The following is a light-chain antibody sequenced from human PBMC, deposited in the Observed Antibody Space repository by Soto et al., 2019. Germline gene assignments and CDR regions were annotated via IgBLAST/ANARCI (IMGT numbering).Light chain of an antibody. CDR1: QSVSSN. CDR2: GAS. CDR3: QQQNNWPPLT. V-gene: IGKV3-15*01. J-gene: IGKJ1*01. Sequence: EIVMTQSPATLSVSPGERATLSCRASQSVSSNLAWYQQKPGQAPRLLMYGASTRATGIPDRFSGSGSGTEFTLTISSLQSEDFAVYYCQQQNNWPPLTFGRGTKVEIK.